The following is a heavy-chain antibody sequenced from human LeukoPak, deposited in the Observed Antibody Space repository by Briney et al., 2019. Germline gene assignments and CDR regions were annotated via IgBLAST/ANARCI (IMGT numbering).Heavy chain of an antibody. CDR3: ATGMQLWSSFDY. V-gene: IGHV3-30*03. CDR1: GFTFSSYG. Sequence: PGGSLRLSCAASGFTFSSYGMHWVRQAPGKGLEWVAVISYDGSNKYYADSVKGRFTISRDNSKNTLYLQMNSLRAEDTAVYYCATGMQLWSSFDYWGQGTLVTVSS. D-gene: IGHD5-18*01. J-gene: IGHJ4*02. CDR2: ISYDGSNK.